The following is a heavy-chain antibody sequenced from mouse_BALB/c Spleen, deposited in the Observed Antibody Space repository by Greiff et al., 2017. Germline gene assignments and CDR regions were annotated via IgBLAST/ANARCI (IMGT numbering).Heavy chain of an antibody. V-gene: IGHV14-3*02. CDR2: IDPANGNT. Sequence: EVQLQESGAELVKPGASVKLSCTASGFNIKDTYMHWVKQRPEQGLEWIGRIDPANGNTKYDPKFQGKATITADTSSNTAYLQLSSLTSEDTAVYYCASYGPPGYFDYWGQGTTLTVSS. CDR1: GFNIKDTY. J-gene: IGHJ2*01. D-gene: IGHD1-1*02. CDR3: ASYGPPGYFDY.